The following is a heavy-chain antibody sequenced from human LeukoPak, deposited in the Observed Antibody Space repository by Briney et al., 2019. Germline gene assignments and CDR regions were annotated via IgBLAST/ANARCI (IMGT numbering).Heavy chain of an antibody. CDR3: VTFARGDPDY. D-gene: IGHD3-10*01. J-gene: IGHJ4*02. CDR2: IYPVDSDT. V-gene: IGHV5-51*01. Sequence: GESLKISCXGSGYSLASNWIGWVRQRPGKGLEWMGIIYPVDSDTRYSPSFRGQVTISADKSTTTAYLHWRSLRASDSAMYYCVTFARGDPDYWGQGTLVTVAS. CDR1: GYSLASNW.